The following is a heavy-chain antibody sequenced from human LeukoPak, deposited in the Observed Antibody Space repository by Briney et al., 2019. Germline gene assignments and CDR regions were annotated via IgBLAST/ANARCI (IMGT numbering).Heavy chain of an antibody. D-gene: IGHD6-19*01. CDR2: IYYSGST. V-gene: IGHV4-39*02. CDR1: GGSISSSSYY. Sequence: PSETLSLTCTVSGGSISSSSYYWGWIRQPPGKGLEWIGSIYYSGSTYYNPSLKSRVTISVDTSKNQFSLKLTSVTAADTAVYYCARDGVVAGVEGWFDPWGQGTLVTVSS. J-gene: IGHJ5*02. CDR3: ARDGVVAGVEGWFDP.